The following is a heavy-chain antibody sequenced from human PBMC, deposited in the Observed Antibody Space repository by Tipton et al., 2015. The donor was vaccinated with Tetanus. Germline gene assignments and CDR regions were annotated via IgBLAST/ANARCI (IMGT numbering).Heavy chain of an antibody. CDR2: ISAYNGNT. CDR1: GGTFSSYA. D-gene: IGHD5-18*01. V-gene: IGHV1-18*01. Sequence: QLVQSGAEVKKPGSSVKVSCKASGGTFSSYAISWVRQAPGQGLEWMGWISAYNGNTNYAQKLQGRVTMTTDTSTSTAYMEMRSLRSDDTAVYYCARGASYGPDYYYGMDVWGQGTTVTVSS. CDR3: ARGASYGPDYYYGMDV. J-gene: IGHJ6*02.